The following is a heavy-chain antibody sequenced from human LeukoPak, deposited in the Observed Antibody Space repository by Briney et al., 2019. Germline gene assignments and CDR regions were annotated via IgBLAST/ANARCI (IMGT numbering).Heavy chain of an antibody. CDR1: GFTFSSYS. CDR2: ISSSSSYI. J-gene: IGHJ4*02. D-gene: IGHD4-17*01. CDR3: ATLMTTVTTSGALRFDY. Sequence: GGSLRLSCAASGFTFSSYSMNWVRQAPGKGLEWVSSISSSSSYIYYADSVKGRFTISGDNAKNSLYLQMNSLRAEDTAVYYCATLMTTVTTSGALRFDYWGQGTLVTVSS. V-gene: IGHV3-21*01.